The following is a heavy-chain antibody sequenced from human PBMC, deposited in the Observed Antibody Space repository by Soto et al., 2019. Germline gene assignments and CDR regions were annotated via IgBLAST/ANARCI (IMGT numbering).Heavy chain of an antibody. V-gene: IGHV1-69*14. CDR1: GDIFSGYS. CDR2: IIPIFGTT. J-gene: IGHJ4*02. Sequence: QVQLVQSGAEVKKPGSSVKVSCKTSGDIFSGYSISWVRQAPGQGLEWMGGIIPIFGTTNYAQRFHGRVTITADKSTSTVYMGLYSLKSEDTAVYYCARDLGSGYDAGDYWGQGTLVTVSS. CDR3: ARDLGSGYDAGDY. D-gene: IGHD5-12*01.